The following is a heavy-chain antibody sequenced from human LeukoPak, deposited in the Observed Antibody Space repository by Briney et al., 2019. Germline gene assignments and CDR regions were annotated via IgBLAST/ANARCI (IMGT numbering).Heavy chain of an antibody. V-gene: IGHV4-38-2*01. CDR3: ASPRGTYIDY. J-gene: IGHJ4*02. CDR2: IFHTGST. D-gene: IGHD3-16*01. Sequence: LETLSLTCAVSGYSISTGYFWGWIRQSPGQGLEWIGSIFHTGSTSYNPSFKSRVTLSVDTSKNEFSLKLTSVTATDTAIYYCASPRGTYIDYWGQGTPVTVSS. CDR1: GYSISTGYF.